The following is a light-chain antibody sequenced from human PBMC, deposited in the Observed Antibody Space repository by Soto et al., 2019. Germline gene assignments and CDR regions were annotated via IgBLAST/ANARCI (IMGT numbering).Light chain of an antibody. Sequence: EIVLTQSPGTLSLSPEERATLSCRASQSVSSSYLAWYQQKPGQAPRLLIYTASSRATGIPERFSGSGSGTDFTLTISRLEPEDFAVYYCQQYGDSPQTFGQGTKV. V-gene: IGKV3-20*01. CDR2: TAS. CDR3: QQYGDSPQT. J-gene: IGKJ1*01. CDR1: QSVSSSY.